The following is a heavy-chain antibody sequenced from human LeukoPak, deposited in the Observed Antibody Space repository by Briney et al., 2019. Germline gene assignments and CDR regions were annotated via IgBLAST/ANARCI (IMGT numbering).Heavy chain of an antibody. D-gene: IGHD6-13*01. CDR1: GGSISSSSYY. CDR2: IYYSGST. CDR3: ARGGIAAAGFLY. J-gene: IGHJ4*02. V-gene: IGHV4-61*05. Sequence: SETLSLTCTVSGGSISSSSYYWGWIRQPPGKGLEWIGYIYYSGSTNYNPSVKSRVTISVDTSKNQFSLKLSSVTAADTAVYYCARGGIAAAGFLYWGQGTLVTVSS.